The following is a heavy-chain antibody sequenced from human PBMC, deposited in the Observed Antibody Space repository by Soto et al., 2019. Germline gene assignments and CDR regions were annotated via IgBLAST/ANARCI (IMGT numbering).Heavy chain of an antibody. CDR1: GYTFTSYA. Sequence: ASVKVSCKASGYTFTSYAMHWVRQAPGQRLEWMGWINAGNGNTKYSQKFQGRVTITRDTSANTAYMELSSLRSEDTAVYYCAIYWVVTAIHYLFDPCGQGTMVTVSS. J-gene: IGHJ5*02. V-gene: IGHV1-3*01. CDR3: AIYWVVTAIHYLFDP. CDR2: INAGNGNT. D-gene: IGHD2-21*02.